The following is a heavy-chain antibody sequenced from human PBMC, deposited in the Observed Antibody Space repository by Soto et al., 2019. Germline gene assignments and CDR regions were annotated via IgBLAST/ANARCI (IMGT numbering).Heavy chain of an antibody. D-gene: IGHD3-10*01. CDR3: ARPMVRGVIIPTHSYGMDV. V-gene: IGHV3-23*01. Sequence: GGSLRLSCAASGFTFSTFDMTWVRQAPGKGLEWVSLIRGNDGSTHYADCVKGRFAISRDNSRNTLYLQMNSLRAEDTAVYYCARPMVRGVIIPTHSYGMDVWGQGTTVTVSS. J-gene: IGHJ6*02. CDR1: GFTFSTFD. CDR2: IRGNDGST.